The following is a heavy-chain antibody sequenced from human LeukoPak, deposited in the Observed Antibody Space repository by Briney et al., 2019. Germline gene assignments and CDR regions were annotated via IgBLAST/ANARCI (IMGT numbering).Heavy chain of an antibody. CDR2: ISYDGSNK. V-gene: IGHV3-30-3*01. D-gene: IGHD3-10*01. CDR3: ARGPLNYYGSGRLFDY. CDR1: GFMFSSDA. J-gene: IGHJ4*02. Sequence: GGSLRLSCAASGFMFSSDAMHWVRQAPGKGLEWVAVISYDGSNKYYADSEKGRITISRDNSKNMLYLEMSSLRAEDTAVYYCARGPLNYYGSGRLFDYWGQGTLVTVSS.